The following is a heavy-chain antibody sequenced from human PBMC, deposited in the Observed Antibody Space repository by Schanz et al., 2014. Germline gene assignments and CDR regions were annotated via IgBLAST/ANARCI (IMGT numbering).Heavy chain of an antibody. CDR2: IWYDGSNK. CDR3: ASPSGYSDYGTYFDF. V-gene: IGHV3-33*08. D-gene: IGHD5-12*01. J-gene: IGHJ4*02. Sequence: VQLLDSGGGLVQPGGSLRLSCAASGFTFSTYAMSWVRQAPGKGLEWVAVIWYDGSNKYYADSVKGRFTISRDNSRNTLYLQMNSLRTEDTAVYYCASPSGYSDYGTYFDFWGQGTLVTVSS. CDR1: GFTFSTYA.